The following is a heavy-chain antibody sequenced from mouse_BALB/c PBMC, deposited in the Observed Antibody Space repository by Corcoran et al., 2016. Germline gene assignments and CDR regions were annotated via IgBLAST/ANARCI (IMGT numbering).Heavy chain of an antibody. CDR2: INPYNGAT. CDR3: ARWNGSMDY. Sequence: EVQLQQSGPELVKPGASVKISCKASGYSFTGYYMHWVKQSHVKSLEWIGRINPYNGATSYNQNFKDKASLTVDKSSSTAYMELHSLTSEDSAVYYCARWNGSMDYWGQGTSVTVSS. CDR1: GYSFTGYY. J-gene: IGHJ4*01. V-gene: IGHV1-26*01.